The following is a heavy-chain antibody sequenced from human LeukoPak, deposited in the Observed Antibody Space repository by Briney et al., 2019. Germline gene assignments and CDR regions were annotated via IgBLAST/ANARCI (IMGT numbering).Heavy chain of an antibody. CDR2: IKDDGSEK. CDR3: ARDHWYTPFF. J-gene: IGHJ4*02. D-gene: IGHD1-14*01. Sequence: GGSLRLSCAASGFTFSSFWMSWVRQAPGKGLEWVANIKDDGSEKYYVDSVKGRFTISRDNTKNSLYLQMNSLGVEDTAVYYCARDHWYTPFFWGQGTLVTVSP. CDR1: GFTFSSFW. V-gene: IGHV3-7*05.